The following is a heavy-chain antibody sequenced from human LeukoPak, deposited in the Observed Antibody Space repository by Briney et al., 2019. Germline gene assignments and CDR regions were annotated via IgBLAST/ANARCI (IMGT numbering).Heavy chain of an antibody. CDR3: AKGRSADITAAINY. CDR2: ISGNGDST. V-gene: IGHV3-23*01. CDR1: GFTFINSS. D-gene: IGHD6-25*01. J-gene: IGHJ4*02. Sequence: TGGSLRLSCAASGFTFINSSMNWVRQGPGKGLEWVSGISGNGDSTYYADSVKGRFTISRDSANNTLSPQINSLRAGATAAYCCAKGRSADITAAINYWGQGTLVTVSS.